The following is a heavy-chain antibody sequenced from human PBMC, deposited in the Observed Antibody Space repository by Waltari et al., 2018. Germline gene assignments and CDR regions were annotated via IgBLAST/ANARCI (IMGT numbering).Heavy chain of an antibody. Sequence: EVQLVQSGAEVKKPGESLKISCKGSGYSFTSYWIGWVRQMPGKGLEWMGSIYAGDTDTRYSPSFQGQVTISADKSISTAYLQWSSLKASDTAMYYCARTYYYDSSGYPNWFDPWGQGTLVTVSS. CDR1: GYSFTSYW. V-gene: IGHV5-51*01. J-gene: IGHJ5*02. D-gene: IGHD3-22*01. CDR3: ARTYYYDSSGYPNWFDP. CDR2: IYAGDTDT.